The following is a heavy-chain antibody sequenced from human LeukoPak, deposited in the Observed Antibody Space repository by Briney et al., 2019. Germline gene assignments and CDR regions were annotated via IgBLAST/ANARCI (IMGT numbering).Heavy chain of an antibody. Sequence: SVKVSCKASGGTFSSYAISWVRQAPGQGLEWMGGIIPIFGTADYAQKFQGRVTITADESTSTAYMELSSLRSEDTAVYYCARTSYCGGDCLDYWGQGTLVTVSS. CDR2: IIPIFGTA. J-gene: IGHJ4*02. CDR3: ARTSYCGGDCLDY. D-gene: IGHD2-21*02. CDR1: GGTFSSYA. V-gene: IGHV1-69*13.